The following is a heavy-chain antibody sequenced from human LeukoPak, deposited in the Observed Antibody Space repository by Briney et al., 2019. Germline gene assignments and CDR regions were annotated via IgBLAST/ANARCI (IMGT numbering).Heavy chain of an antibody. Sequence: ASVNVSCKASGYTFTTYDMHWVRQASGQGLEWMGLVSPNSGKTAYAQKFQGRVTMNRDTSISTGYMELSSLRSEDTAVYYCVRGYFNWNYAGVGEYYYMDVWGKGTTVTVSS. V-gene: IGHV1-8*02. CDR2: VSPNSGKT. CDR3: VRGYFNWNYAGVGEYYYMDV. CDR1: GYTFTTYD. D-gene: IGHD1-7*01. J-gene: IGHJ6*03.